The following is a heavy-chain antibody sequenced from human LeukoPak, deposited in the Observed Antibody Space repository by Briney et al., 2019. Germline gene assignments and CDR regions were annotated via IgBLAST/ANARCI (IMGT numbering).Heavy chain of an antibody. CDR1: GFTFSNAW. CDR3: SIGAAIDY. J-gene: IGHJ4*02. V-gene: IGHV3-15*01. CDR2: VKSKSDGGTK. D-gene: IGHD6-13*01. Sequence: GGSLRLSCAASGFTFSNAWFSWVRQAPGKGLEWVGRVKSKSDGGTKDYAAPVKGRFSISRDDSKNTVHLQMNSLKTEDTAVYYCSIGAAIDYWGQGTLVTVSS.